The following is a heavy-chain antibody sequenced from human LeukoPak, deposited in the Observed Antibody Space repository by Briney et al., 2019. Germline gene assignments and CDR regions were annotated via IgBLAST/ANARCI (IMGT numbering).Heavy chain of an antibody. J-gene: IGHJ5*02. V-gene: IGHV1-8*03. Sequence: ASVKVSCKASGYTFTSYDINWVRQATGQGLEWMGWMNPNTGNTGYAQKFQGRVAITRNTSITTAYMELSSLRSGDTAVYYCARRLDTIEFDPWGQGTLVTVSS. D-gene: IGHD5-12*01. CDR3: ARRLDTIEFDP. CDR1: GYTFTSYD. CDR2: MNPNTGNT.